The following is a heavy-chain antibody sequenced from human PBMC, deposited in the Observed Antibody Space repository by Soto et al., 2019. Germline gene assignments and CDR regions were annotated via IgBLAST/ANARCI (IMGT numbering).Heavy chain of an antibody. V-gene: IGHV3-48*01. J-gene: IGHJ6*03. CDR2: ISSSSSTI. CDR1: GFTFSSYS. Sequence: EVQLVESGGGLVQPGGSLRLSCAASGFTFSSYSMNWVRQAPGKGLEWVSYISSSSSTIYYADSVKGRFTISRDNAKNSLYLQMNSLRAEDTAVYYCARDHYGSGSYYYYYYYYMDVWGKGTTVTVS. D-gene: IGHD3-10*01. CDR3: ARDHYGSGSYYYYYYYYMDV.